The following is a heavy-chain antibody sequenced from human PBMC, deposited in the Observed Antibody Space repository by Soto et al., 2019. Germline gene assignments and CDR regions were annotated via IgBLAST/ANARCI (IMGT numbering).Heavy chain of an antibody. V-gene: IGHV1-69*13. Sequence: SVKVSCKASGGTFSSYAISWVRQAPGQGLEWMGGIIPIFGTANYAQKFQGRVTITADESTSTAYMELSSLRSEDTAVYYCASRYYYYDSSGYSTLDYWGQGTLVTVSS. CDR2: IIPIFGTA. D-gene: IGHD3-22*01. J-gene: IGHJ4*02. CDR1: GGTFSSYA. CDR3: ASRYYYYDSSGYSTLDY.